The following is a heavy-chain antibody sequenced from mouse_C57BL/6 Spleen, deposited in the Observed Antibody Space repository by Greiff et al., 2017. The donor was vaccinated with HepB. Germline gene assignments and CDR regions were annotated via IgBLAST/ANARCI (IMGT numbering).Heavy chain of an antibody. CDR1: GFTFSSYA. V-gene: IGHV5-4*03. Sequence: EVKVEESGGGLVKPGGSLKLSCAASGFTFSSYAMSWVRQTPEKRLEWVATISDGGSYTYYPDNVKGRFTISRDNAKNNLYLQMSHLKSEDTAMYYCARGYTTVVEDWFAYWGQGTLVTVSA. D-gene: IGHD1-1*01. CDR2: ISDGGSYT. J-gene: IGHJ3*01. CDR3: ARGYTTVVEDWFAY.